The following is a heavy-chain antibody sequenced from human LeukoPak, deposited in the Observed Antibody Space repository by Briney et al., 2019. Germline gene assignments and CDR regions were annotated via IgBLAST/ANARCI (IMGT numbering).Heavy chain of an antibody. CDR2: ISYDGSNK. V-gene: IGHV3-30*18. CDR1: GFTFSSYG. D-gene: IGHD5-18*01. CDR3: AKDRWYTAMGLFDY. Sequence: GGSLRLSCAASGFTFSSYGMHWVRQAPGRGLEWVAVISYDGSNKYYADSVKGRFTISRDNSKNTLYLQMNSLRAEGTAVYYCAKDRWYTAMGLFDYWGQGTLVTVSS. J-gene: IGHJ4*02.